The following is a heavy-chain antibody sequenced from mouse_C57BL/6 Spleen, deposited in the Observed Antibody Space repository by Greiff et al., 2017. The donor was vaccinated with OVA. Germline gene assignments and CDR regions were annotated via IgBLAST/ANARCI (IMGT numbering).Heavy chain of an antibody. CDR2: IYPRSGNT. V-gene: IGHV1-81*01. J-gene: IGHJ3*01. Sequence: VKLMESGAELARPGASVKLSCKASGYTFTSYGISWVKQRTGQGLEWIGEIYPRSGNTYYNEKFKGKATLTADKSSSTAYMELRSLTSEDSAVYYCASNYGGAWFAYWGQGTLVTVSA. D-gene: IGHD1-1*01. CDR3: ASNYGGAWFAY. CDR1: GYTFTSYG.